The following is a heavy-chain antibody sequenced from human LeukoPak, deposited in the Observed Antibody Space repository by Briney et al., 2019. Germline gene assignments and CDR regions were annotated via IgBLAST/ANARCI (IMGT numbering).Heavy chain of an antibody. CDR1: GFTFSSYA. CDR2: ITGGGVDT. D-gene: IGHD6-13*01. CDR3: AKLPVEQQLVFDY. J-gene: IGHJ4*02. V-gene: IGHV3-23*01. Sequence: GGSLRLSCAASGFTFSSYAMSWVRQAPEKGLEWVSAITGGGVDTYYADSVKGRFTISRDNSKNTLYLQMNSLRAEDTAVYYCAKLPVEQQLVFDYWGQGTLVTVSS.